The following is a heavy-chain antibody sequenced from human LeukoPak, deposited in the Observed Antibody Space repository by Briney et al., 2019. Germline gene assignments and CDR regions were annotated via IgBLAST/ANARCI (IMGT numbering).Heavy chain of an antibody. J-gene: IGHJ6*02. CDR2: ISGSGGST. D-gene: IGHD6-19*01. Sequence: GGSLRLSCAASGFTFSSYAMSWVRQAPGKGLEWVSAISGSGGSTYYADSVKGRFTISRGNSKNTLYLQMNSLRAEDTAVYYCAKSQWLGPYYYYGMDVWGQGTTVTVSS. CDR3: AKSQWLGPYYYYGMDV. CDR1: GFTFSSYA. V-gene: IGHV3-23*01.